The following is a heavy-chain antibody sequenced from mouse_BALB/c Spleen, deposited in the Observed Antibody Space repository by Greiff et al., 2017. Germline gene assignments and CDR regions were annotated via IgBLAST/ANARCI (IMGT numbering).Heavy chain of an antibody. J-gene: IGHJ4*01. Sequence: EVKLMESGPGLVKPSQSLSLTCTVTGYSITSDYAWNWIRQFPGNKLEWMGYISYSGSTSYNPSLKSRISITRDTSKNQFFLQLNSVTTEDTATYFCERRLLYAMDYGGKGTSVSVSS. V-gene: IGHV3-2*02. D-gene: IGHD2-13*01. CDR3: ERRLLYAMDY. CDR2: ISYSGST. CDR1: GYSITSDYA.